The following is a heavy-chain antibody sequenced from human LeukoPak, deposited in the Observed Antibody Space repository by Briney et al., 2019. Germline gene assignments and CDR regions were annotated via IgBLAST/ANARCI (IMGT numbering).Heavy chain of an antibody. CDR1: GVSFRGYD. CDR3: ARVLIVDDYVWGSSYFDY. CDR2: IKQDGSEK. D-gene: IGHD3-16*01. Sequence: GGSLRLSCVPSGVSFRGYDMTWVRQAPGKGLEWVANIKQDGSEKYYVDSVKGRFTISRDNAKNSLYLQMNSLRAEDTAVYYCARVLIVDDYVWGSSYFDYWGQGTLVTVSS. V-gene: IGHV3-7*01. J-gene: IGHJ4*02.